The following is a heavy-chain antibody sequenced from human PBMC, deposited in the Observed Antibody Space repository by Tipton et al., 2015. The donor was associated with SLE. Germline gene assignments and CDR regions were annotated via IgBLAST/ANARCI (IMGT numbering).Heavy chain of an antibody. D-gene: IGHD5-18*01. CDR1: GYSISSGYY. CDR3: ASTIGYSYGYGALDY. CDR2: IYHSGST. Sequence: TLSLTCAVSGYSISSGYYWGWIRQPPGKGLEWIGSIYHSGSTYYNPSLQRRVTISVDTSKNQFSLKLSSVTAADTAVYYCASTIGYSYGYGALDYWGQGKLVTVSS. J-gene: IGHJ4*02. V-gene: IGHV4-38-2*01.